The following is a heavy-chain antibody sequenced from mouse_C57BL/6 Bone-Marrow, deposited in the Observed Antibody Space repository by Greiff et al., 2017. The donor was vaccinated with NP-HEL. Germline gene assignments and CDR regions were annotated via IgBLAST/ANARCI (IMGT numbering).Heavy chain of an antibody. CDR2: IWSGGST. CDR3: AREGYLYYCDY. J-gene: IGHJ2*01. CDR1: GFSLTSYG. Sequence: VQLQQSGPGLVQPSQSLSITCTVSGFSLTSYGVHWVRQSPGKGLEWLGVIWSGGSTDYNAAFISRLSISKDNSKSQVFFKMHSLQADDTAIYYCAREGYLYYCDYWGQGTTLTVSS. V-gene: IGHV2-2*01.